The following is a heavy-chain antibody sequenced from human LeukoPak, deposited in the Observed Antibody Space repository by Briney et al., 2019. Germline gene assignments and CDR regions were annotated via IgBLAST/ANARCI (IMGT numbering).Heavy chain of an antibody. CDR3: ARHPLRGGFDY. J-gene: IGHJ4*02. CDR2: INHSGST. Sequence: ETLSLTCAVYGGSFSGYYWSWIRQPPGKGLEWIGEINHSGSTNYNPSLKSRVTISVDTSKNQFSLKLSSVTAADTAVYYCARHPLRGGFDYWGQGTLVTVSS. V-gene: IGHV4-34*01. CDR1: GGSFSGYY.